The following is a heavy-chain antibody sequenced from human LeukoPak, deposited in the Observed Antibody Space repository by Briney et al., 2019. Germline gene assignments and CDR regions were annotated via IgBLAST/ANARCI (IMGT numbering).Heavy chain of an antibody. J-gene: IGHJ6*03. Sequence: PGGSLRLSCAVSEFTFSSYVMSWVRQAPGKGLEWVSLISGSGGSKYYADSAKGRFTISRDNSKNILFLQMNSLRAADTPVYYCAKGLDYGGNPYYNYYMDVWGKGTTVIVSS. CDR1: EFTFSSYV. CDR3: AKGLDYGGNPYYNYYMDV. V-gene: IGHV3-23*01. CDR2: ISGSGGSK. D-gene: IGHD4-23*01.